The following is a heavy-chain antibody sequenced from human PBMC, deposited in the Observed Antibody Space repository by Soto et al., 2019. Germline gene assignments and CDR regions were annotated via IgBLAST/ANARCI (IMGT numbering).Heavy chain of an antibody. J-gene: IGHJ5*02. CDR2: INKDGSEK. V-gene: IGHV3-7*03. CDR3: AKPPRELEPLIDP. D-gene: IGHD1-1*01. CDR1: GFTFTTCW. Sequence: GGSLRLSCEASGFTFTTCWMTWVRQAPGKGLEWVANINKDGSEKFYVDSVKGRFTTSXVXXXXSXFXQXXXLRAXDTAVDYCAKPPRELEPLIDPWGQGTLVTVSS.